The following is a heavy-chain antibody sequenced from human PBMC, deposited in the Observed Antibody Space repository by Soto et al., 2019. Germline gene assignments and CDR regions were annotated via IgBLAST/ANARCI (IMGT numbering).Heavy chain of an antibody. CDR2: VNPDNHNT. Sequence: ASVKVSCKVFGYRFPSYGINWVRQAPGQGLEWVGWVNPDNHNTNYAQNFQHRVSLTTDTSTNTAFLELRGLRSDDTAVYYCARVRFGDPFDYWGQGTLVTVSS. V-gene: IGHV1-18*01. CDR1: GYRFPSYG. D-gene: IGHD3-16*01. CDR3: ARVRFGDPFDY. J-gene: IGHJ4*02.